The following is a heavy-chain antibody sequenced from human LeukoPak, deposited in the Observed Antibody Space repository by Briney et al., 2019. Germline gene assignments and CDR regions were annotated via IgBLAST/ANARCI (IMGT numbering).Heavy chain of an antibody. CDR3: ARHPSQTTVVTPTEAFDI. V-gene: IGHV5-51*01. J-gene: IGHJ3*02. CDR1: GSRFTSYW. D-gene: IGHD4-23*01. CDR2: IYPGDSDT. Sequence: GESLKISCKGSGSRFTSYWIGWVRPMPGKGLAWMGIIYPGDSDTRYSPSFQGQVTISADKSISTAYLQWSSLKASDTAMYYCARHPSQTTVVTPTEAFDIWGQGTMVTVSS.